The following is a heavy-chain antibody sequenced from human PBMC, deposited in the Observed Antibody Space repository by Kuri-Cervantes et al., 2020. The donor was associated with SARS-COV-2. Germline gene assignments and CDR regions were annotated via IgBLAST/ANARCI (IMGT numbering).Heavy chain of an antibody. Sequence: SETLSLTCAVYGESFSDYYWTWIRQPPGKGLEWIGEINHSGSTNYNPSLKSRVTISVDTSKNQFSLKLSSVTAADTAVYYCARVSSGITGKRGGAFDIWGQGTMVTVSS. CDR1: GESFSDYY. CDR3: ARVSSGITGKRGGAFDI. V-gene: IGHV4-34*01. CDR2: INHSGST. D-gene: IGHD1-20*01. J-gene: IGHJ3*02.